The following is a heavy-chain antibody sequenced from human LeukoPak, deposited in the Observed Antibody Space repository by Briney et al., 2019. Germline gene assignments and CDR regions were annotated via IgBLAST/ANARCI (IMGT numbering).Heavy chain of an antibody. J-gene: IGHJ3*02. V-gene: IGHV1-69*04. Sequence: SVKVSCKASGGTFSSYAISWVRQAPGQGLEWMGRIIPILGIANYAQKFQGIVTITADKSTSTAYMELSSLRPEDTAVYYCAGRANYYDSSAAFDIWGQGTMVTVSS. CDR1: GGTFSSYA. CDR2: IIPILGIA. CDR3: AGRANYYDSSAAFDI. D-gene: IGHD3-22*01.